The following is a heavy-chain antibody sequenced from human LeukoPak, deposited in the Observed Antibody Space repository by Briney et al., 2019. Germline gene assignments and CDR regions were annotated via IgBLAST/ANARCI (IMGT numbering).Heavy chain of an antibody. CDR3: ASLPIGKVYYYYYMDV. Sequence: ASVTVSCKASGGTFSSYAISWVRQAPGQGLEWMGGIIPIFGTANYAQKFQGRVTITADESTSTAYMELSSLRSEDTAVYYCASLPIGKVYYYYYMDVWGKGTTVTVSS. V-gene: IGHV1-69*13. CDR2: IIPIFGTA. D-gene: IGHD3-16*02. J-gene: IGHJ6*03. CDR1: GGTFSSYA.